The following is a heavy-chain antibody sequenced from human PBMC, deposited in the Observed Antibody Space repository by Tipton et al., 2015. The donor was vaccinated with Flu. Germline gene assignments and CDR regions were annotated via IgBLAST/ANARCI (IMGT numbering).Heavy chain of an antibody. D-gene: IGHD1-1*01. J-gene: IGHJ5*02. V-gene: IGHV3-74*01. CDR2: INSDGSSI. CDR1: GFTLNSYW. CDR3: ASMTTMTRKWFDP. Sequence: SLRLSCAASGFTLNSYWMHWVRQGPGKGLVWVSRINSDGSSISYADSVKGRFTIARDNAKNTVYLQMNSLRPEDTALYYCASMTTMTRKWFDPWGQGTMVTVSS.